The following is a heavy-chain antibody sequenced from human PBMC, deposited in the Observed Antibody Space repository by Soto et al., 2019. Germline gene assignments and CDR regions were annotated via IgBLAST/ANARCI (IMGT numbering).Heavy chain of an antibody. Sequence: QVQLQESGPGLVKPSGTLSLTCAVSGGSISSSNWWSWVRQPPGKGLEWIGEIYHSGSTNYTPSLKSRVTISVDKSKNQFSLKLSSVTAADTAVYYCASSLLRLGELSPLDYWGQGTLVTVSS. CDR2: IYHSGST. CDR1: GGSISSSNW. V-gene: IGHV4-4*02. J-gene: IGHJ4*02. D-gene: IGHD3-16*02. CDR3: ASSLLRLGELSPLDY.